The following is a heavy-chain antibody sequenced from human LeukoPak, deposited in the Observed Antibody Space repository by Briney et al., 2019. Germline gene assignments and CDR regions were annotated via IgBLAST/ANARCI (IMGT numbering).Heavy chain of an antibody. Sequence: GGSLRLSCAASGFTFGTYAMHWVRQAPGKGLEWVAIISSAGTIINYADSVKGRFSISRDNSRNTLYLQMDSLRTEDTAVYYCAKDHRWLVDYWGQGTLVTVSS. D-gene: IGHD6-19*01. V-gene: IGHV3-30-3*01. CDR2: ISSAGTII. J-gene: IGHJ4*02. CDR3: AKDHRWLVDY. CDR1: GFTFGTYA.